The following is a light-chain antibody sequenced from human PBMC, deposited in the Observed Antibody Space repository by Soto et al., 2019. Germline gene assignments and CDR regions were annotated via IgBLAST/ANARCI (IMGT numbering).Light chain of an antibody. Sequence: QSVLTQPASVSGSPGQSITISCTGTSSDVGGYNYVSWYQQHPGKAPKLMIYEVSNRPSGVSNRFSGSKSGNTASLTISGLQAEDEADYYCTSYTSSNTPVFGTGTKATVL. V-gene: IGLV2-14*01. CDR1: SSDVGGYNY. CDR2: EVS. CDR3: TSYTSSNTPV. J-gene: IGLJ1*01.